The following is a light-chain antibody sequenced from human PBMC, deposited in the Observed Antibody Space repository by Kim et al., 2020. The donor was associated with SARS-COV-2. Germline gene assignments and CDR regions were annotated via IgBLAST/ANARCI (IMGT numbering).Light chain of an antibody. CDR1: VLADKY. CDR2: KDS. J-gene: IGLJ1*01. CDR3: HAWDGSTGD. V-gene: IGLV3-1*01. Sequence: SYELTQPSSVSVSPGQTARITCSGDVLADKYARWYQQKPGQAPVLVIYKDSERPSGIPERFSGSSSGNTVALTISGAQAMDEADYYCHAWDGSTGDFGAGTKLTVL.